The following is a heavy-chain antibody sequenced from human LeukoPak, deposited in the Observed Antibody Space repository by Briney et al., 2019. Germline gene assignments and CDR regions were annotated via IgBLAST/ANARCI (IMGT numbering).Heavy chain of an antibody. V-gene: IGHV3-21*04. J-gene: IGHJ4*01. D-gene: IGHD2-8*01. CDR3: STDPRLLIY. CDR2: ITSSSIYI. Sequence: GGSLRLSCAASGFTFSSYTMNWVRQAPGKGLEWVSSITSSSIYIYYADSVKGRFTISRDNAKNSLYLQMNSLRPDDTALYYCSTDPRLLIYWGHGTLVTVSS. CDR1: GFTFSSYT.